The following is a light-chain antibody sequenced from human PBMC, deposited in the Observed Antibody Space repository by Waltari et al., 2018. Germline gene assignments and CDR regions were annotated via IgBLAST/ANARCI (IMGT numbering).Light chain of an antibody. CDR3: QSYDSSLRGSRV. CDR1: SVNIGTPYD. Sequence: QSVLTQPPSVSGAPGQRVTISCTGSSVNIGTPYDVHWYQHVPGTAPKLLMYGEISGPAGVPDRFSGSKSGTSASLTITGLQAEDEADYYCQSYDSSLRGSRVFGGGTKLTVL. V-gene: IGLV1-40*01. CDR2: GEI. J-gene: IGLJ3*02.